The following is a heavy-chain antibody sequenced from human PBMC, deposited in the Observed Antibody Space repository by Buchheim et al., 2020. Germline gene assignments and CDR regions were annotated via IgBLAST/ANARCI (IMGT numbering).Heavy chain of an antibody. J-gene: IGHJ4*02. Sequence: QVQLQQWGAGLLKPSETLSLTCAVYGGSFSGYYWSWIRQPPGKGLEWIGEINHSGSTNYNPSLKSRVTISVDTSKNQFSLKLSSVTAADTDVYYCARGRRGYLQSYFDYWGQGTLVTVSS. CDR2: INHSGST. CDR3: ARGRRGYLQSYFDY. CDR1: GGSFSGYY. V-gene: IGHV4-34*01. D-gene: IGHD3-10*01.